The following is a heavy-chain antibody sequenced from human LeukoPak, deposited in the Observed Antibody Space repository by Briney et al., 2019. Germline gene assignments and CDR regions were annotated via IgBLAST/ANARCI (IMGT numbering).Heavy chain of an antibody. J-gene: IGHJ6*02. Sequence: GGSLRLSCAASGFTFSSYWMHWVRQAPGKGLVWVSRINSDGSSTSYADSVKGRFTISRDNAKNTLYLQMNSLRAEDTAVYYCARRTVVVVVAATVGMDVWGQGTTVTVSS. CDR3: ARRTVVVVVAATVGMDV. CDR2: INSDGSST. V-gene: IGHV3-74*01. D-gene: IGHD2-15*01. CDR1: GFTFSSYW.